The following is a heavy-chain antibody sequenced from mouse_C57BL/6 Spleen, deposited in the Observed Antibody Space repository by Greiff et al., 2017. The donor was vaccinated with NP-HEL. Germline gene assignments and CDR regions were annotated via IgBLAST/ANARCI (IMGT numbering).Heavy chain of an antibody. CDR1: GYTFTSYW. V-gene: IGHV1-64*01. D-gene: IGHD3-2*02. CDR2: IHPNSGST. J-gene: IGHJ4*01. Sequence: VKLQQPGAELVKPGASVKLSCKASGYTFTSYWMHWVKQRPGQGLEWIGMIHPNSGSTNYNEKFKSKATLTVDKSSSTAYMQLSSLTSEDSAVYYCARGAQARAMDYWGQGTSVTVSS. CDR3: ARGAQARAMDY.